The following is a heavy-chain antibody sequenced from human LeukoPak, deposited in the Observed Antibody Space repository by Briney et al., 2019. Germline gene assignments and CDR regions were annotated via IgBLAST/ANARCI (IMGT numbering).Heavy chain of an antibody. CDR2: ISSSGSTI. V-gene: IGHV3-48*03. CDR1: GFTFSSYE. Sequence: PGGSLRLSCAASGFTFSSYEMNWVRQAPGKGLEWVSYISSSGSTIYYADSVKGRFTISRDNSKNTVYLQMNTLRVEDTAVYACAKDRGPSWFSFDYWGQGALVTVSP. D-gene: IGHD3-10*01. J-gene: IGHJ4*02. CDR3: AKDRGPSWFSFDY.